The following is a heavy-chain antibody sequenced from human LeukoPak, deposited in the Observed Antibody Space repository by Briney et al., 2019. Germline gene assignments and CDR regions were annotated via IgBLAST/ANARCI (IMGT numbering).Heavy chain of an antibody. J-gene: IGHJ4*02. CDR2: ISGSGGST. V-gene: IGHV3-23*01. D-gene: IGHD3-9*01. Sequence: GGSLRLSCAASGFTFSSYAMSWVRQAPGKGLEWVSAISGSGGSTYYADSVKGRFTISRDNSKNTLYLQMNSLRAEDTAVYYCARAPYDGYFDWLSGGYFDYWGQGTLVTVSS. CDR1: GFTFSSYA. CDR3: ARAPYDGYFDWLSGGYFDY.